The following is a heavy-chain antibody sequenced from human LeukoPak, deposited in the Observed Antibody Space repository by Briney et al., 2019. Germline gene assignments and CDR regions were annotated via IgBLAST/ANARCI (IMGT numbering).Heavy chain of an antibody. CDR1: GDSVSSNSAA. D-gene: IGHD3-9*01. J-gene: IGHJ4*02. CDR2: TYYRSKWYN. CDR3: ATLPPLRYFDWLPIDY. V-gene: IGHV6-1*01. Sequence: SQTLSLTCAISGDSVSSNSAAWNWIRQSPSRGLEWLGRTYYRSKWYNDYAVSVKSRITINPDTSKNQFSLKLSSVTAADTAVYYCATLPPLRYFDWLPIDYWGQGTLVTVS.